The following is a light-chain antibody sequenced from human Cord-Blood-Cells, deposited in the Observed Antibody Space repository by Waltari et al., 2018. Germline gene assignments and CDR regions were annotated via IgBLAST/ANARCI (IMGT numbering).Light chain of an antibody. CDR3: NSRDSSGNHVV. CDR1: RLRSYY. J-gene: IGLJ2*01. V-gene: IGLV3-19*01. Sequence: SSELTQDPALSVALGQTVRITCPGDRLRSYYASRYQQKPGQAPVLVIYGKNNRPSGIPDRFAGSSSGNTASLTITGAQAEDEADYYCNSRDSSGNHVVFGGGTKLTVL. CDR2: GKN.